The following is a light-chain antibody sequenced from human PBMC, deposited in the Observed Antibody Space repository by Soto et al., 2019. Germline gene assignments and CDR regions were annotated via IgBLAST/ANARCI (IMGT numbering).Light chain of an antibody. Sequence: QSALTQPPSASGSPGQSVTISCTGTSSDVGRYNFVSWYQQHPGKAPKLLIYEVNKRPSGVPDRFSGSKSGNTASLTVSGLQAEDEADYYCSSFAGNTDVGVFGTGTKLTVL. CDR1: SSDVGRYNF. V-gene: IGLV2-8*01. CDR2: EVN. CDR3: SSFAGNTDVGV. J-gene: IGLJ1*01.